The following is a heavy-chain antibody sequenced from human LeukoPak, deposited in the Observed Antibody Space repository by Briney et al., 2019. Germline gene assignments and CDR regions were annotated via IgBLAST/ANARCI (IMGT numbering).Heavy chain of an antibody. D-gene: IGHD3-16*01. V-gene: IGHV4-4*02. CDR3: ARRRLGEFFDY. CDR1: GGSISSSNW. J-gene: IGHJ4*02. Sequence: SGTLSLTCAVSGGSISSSNWWSWVRQPPGKGLEWIGSIYYSGSTYYNPSLKSRVTISVDTSKNQFSLKLSSVTAADTAVYYCARRRLGEFFDYWGQGTLVTVSS. CDR2: IYYSGST.